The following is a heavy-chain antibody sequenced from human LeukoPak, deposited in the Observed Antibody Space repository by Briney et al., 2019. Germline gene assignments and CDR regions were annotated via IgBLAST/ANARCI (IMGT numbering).Heavy chain of an antibody. V-gene: IGHV3-23*01. Sequence: GGSLRLSCAASGFTFSSYAMSWVRQGPGKGLEWVSAISGSGGSTYYADSVKGRLSISRDNSKNTLYLQMNSLRDEDTAAYYFAELGITMIGGVWGKGTTVTISS. D-gene: IGHD3-10*01. CDR2: ISGSGGST. CDR1: GFTFSSYA. CDR3: AELGITMIGGV. J-gene: IGHJ6*04.